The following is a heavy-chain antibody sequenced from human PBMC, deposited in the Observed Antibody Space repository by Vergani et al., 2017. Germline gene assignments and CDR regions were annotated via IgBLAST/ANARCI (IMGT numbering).Heavy chain of an antibody. Sequence: QVQLVQSGAEVKKPGASVKVSCKASGYTFTSYGISWVRQAPGQGLEWMGRIIPILGIANYAQKFQGRVTITADKSTSTAYMELSSLRSEDTAVYYCARGASIAAREAAPYYYGMDVWGQGTTVTVSS. V-gene: IGHV1-69*04. J-gene: IGHJ6*02. D-gene: IGHD6-6*01. CDR3: ARGASIAAREAAPYYYGMDV. CDR1: GYTFTSYG. CDR2: IIPILGIA.